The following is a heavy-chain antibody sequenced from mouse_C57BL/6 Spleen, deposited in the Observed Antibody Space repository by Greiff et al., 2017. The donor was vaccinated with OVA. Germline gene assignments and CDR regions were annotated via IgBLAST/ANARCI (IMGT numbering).Heavy chain of an antibody. D-gene: IGHD2-10*02. J-gene: IGHJ4*01. CDR3: ARHEVGYGNHYAMDY. Sequence: LVESGAELVKPGASVKLSCKASGYTFTEYTIHWVKQRSGQGLEWIGWFYPGSGSIKYNEKFKDKATLTADKSSSTVYMELSRLTSEDSAVYFCARHEVGYGNHYAMDYWGQGTSVTVSS. V-gene: IGHV1-62-2*01. CDR2: FYPGSGSI. CDR1: GYTFTEYT.